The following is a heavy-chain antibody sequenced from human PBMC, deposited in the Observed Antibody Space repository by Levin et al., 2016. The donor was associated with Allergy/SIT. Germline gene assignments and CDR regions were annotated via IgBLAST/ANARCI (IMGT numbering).Heavy chain of an antibody. J-gene: IGHJ4*02. CDR1: GYSISSGYH. V-gene: IGHV4-38-2*02. Sequence: SETLSLTCDVSGYSISSGYHWMWIRQAPGKGLEWIGSIYYSGTTLYNPSLKSRATLLVDTSKNQFSLSLNSMTAADTAVYYCARDSSGGTDFWGQGTLVIVSS. CDR3: ARDSSGGTDF. CDR2: IYYSGTT.